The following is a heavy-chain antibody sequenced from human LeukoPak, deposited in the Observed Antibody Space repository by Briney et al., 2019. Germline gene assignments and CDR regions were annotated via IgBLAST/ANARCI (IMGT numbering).Heavy chain of an antibody. CDR2: MRSDGSHE. V-gene: IGHV3-30*02. CDR1: GFTFSSNG. J-gene: IGHJ4*02. Sequence: GGSLRLSCATSGFTFSSNGVHWARQAPGKGLEWVAFMRSDGSHEEYAESVKGRFAISRDNSKNTVHLQMNSLRFEDTTVYYCAKAFGSGSYIIDHWGRGTLVTVSS. D-gene: IGHD3-10*01. CDR3: AKAFGSGSYIIDH.